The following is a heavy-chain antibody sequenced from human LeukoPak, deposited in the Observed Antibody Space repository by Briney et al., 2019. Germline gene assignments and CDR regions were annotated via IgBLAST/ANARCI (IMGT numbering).Heavy chain of an antibody. J-gene: IGHJ4*01. D-gene: IGHD2/OR15-2a*01. CDR3: ARSLLLRYYFDY. CDR1: GGSISSSSYY. Sequence: SETLSLTCTVSGGSISSSSYYWGWIRQPPGKGLEWIGSIFYAGGTYYNPSLKSRVTISVDTSKNQFSLTLTSVTAADTGVYYCARSLLLRYYFDYWGQEPWSPSP. CDR2: IFYAGGT. V-gene: IGHV4-39*01.